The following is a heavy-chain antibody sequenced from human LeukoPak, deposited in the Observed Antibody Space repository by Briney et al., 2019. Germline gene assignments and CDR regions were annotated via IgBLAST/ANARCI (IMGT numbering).Heavy chain of an antibody. V-gene: IGHV4-4*02. D-gene: IGHD6-13*01. CDR1: GASITSRIW. Sequence: SETLSLTCVVSGASITSRIWWSWVRQPPGKGLEWIGEISHTGSIDYTPSLKSRATISLDKSKNQLSLNLTSVTAADTAMYYCARDNERRLTAAGMAAFDLWGRGTLVTVSS. CDR2: ISHTGSI. J-gene: IGHJ2*01. CDR3: ARDNERRLTAAGMAAFDL.